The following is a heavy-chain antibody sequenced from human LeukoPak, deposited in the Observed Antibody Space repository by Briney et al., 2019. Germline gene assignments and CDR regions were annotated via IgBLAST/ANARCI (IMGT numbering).Heavy chain of an antibody. V-gene: IGHV3-23*01. CDR3: AKDFLGRVTDVFDI. D-gene: IGHD7-27*01. CDR2: ISGSGDTT. Sequence: GGSLRLSCTASGFTFSTFAMGWVRQAPGKGLQWVSGISGSGDTTYYADSVKGRFAISRDNSENTLYLQMNRLRDEDTAVYHCAKDFLGRVTDVFDIWGQGTMVTVSS. J-gene: IGHJ3*02. CDR1: GFTFSTFA.